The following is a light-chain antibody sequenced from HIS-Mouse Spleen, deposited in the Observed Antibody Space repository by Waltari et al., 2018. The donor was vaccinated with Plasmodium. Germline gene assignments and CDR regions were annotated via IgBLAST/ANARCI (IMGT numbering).Light chain of an antibody. Sequence: DIQLTQSPSFLSASVGDRVTITCRASQGISSYLAWYQQKPGKAPKLLSYAASTLQSGVPSRLSGSGSGTEFTLTISSLQPEDFATYYCQQLNSYPLTFGGGTKVEIK. CDR3: QQLNSYPLT. V-gene: IGKV1-9*01. J-gene: IGKJ4*01. CDR1: QGISSY. CDR2: AAS.